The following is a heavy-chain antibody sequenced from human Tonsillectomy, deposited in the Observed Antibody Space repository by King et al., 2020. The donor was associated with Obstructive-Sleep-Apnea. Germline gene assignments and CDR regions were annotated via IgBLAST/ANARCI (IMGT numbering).Heavy chain of an antibody. D-gene: IGHD1-26*01. J-gene: IGHJ4*02. CDR2: ISYDGSKK. CDR3: ARDRVVGATHPY. Sequence: HVQLVESGGGVVQPGRSLRLSCAASGFTFSSYAMHWVRQAPGKGLEWVALISYDGSKKYYADSGKGRFTISRDNSKNTLYLQMNSLRAEDTAVYYCARDRVVGATHPYWGQGTLVTVSS. CDR1: GFTFSSYA. V-gene: IGHV3-30*04.